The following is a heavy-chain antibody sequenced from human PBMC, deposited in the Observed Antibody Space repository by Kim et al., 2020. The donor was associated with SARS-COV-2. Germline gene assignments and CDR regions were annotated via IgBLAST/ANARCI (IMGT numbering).Heavy chain of an antibody. D-gene: IGHD3-22*01. V-gene: IGHV3-23*01. CDR3: ANYGSRRIDW. Sequence: YYADPGKGRFTITRDNSKNTLYVQMNSLRAEDTAVYYCANYGSRRIDWWGQGTLVTVSS. J-gene: IGHJ4*02.